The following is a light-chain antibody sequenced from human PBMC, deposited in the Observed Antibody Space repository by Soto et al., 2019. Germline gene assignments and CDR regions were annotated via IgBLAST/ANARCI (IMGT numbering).Light chain of an antibody. CDR1: QSISTR. CDR2: GAF. Sequence: DTQMTQSPSTLSASVGDRVTIICRASQSISTRLAWYQQKPGKAPKLLISGAFSLESGVPSRFSCSASGTEFTLTISSLQPDEFATYYCQQYYTYSTFGQGTRV. J-gene: IGKJ1*01. V-gene: IGKV1-5*02. CDR3: QQYYTYST.